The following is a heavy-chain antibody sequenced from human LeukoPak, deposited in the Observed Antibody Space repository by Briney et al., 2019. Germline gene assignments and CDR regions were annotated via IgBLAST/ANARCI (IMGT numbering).Heavy chain of an antibody. CDR1: GGSSSGYY. V-gene: IGHV4-34*01. D-gene: IGHD3-10*01. CDR3: ARVLVWFGDVSSYFDY. Sequence: SETLSLTCAVYGGSSSGYYWSWIRQPPGKGLEWIGEINHSGSTNYNPSLKSRVTISVDTYKEQFSLRLSSVTAADTGVYYCARVLVWFGDVSSYFDYWGQGSLVTVSS. J-gene: IGHJ4*02. CDR2: INHSGST.